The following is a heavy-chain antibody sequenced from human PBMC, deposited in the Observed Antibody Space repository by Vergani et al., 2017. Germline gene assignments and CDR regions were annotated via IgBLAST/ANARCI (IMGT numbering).Heavy chain of an antibody. J-gene: IGHJ5*02. CDR3: ARDYSSWNYYLGWFDP. V-gene: IGHV3-7*01. D-gene: IGHD3-10*01. CDR1: GFTFSSYW. CDR2: IKQDGSEK. Sequence: EVQLVESGGGLVQPGGSLRLSCAASGFTFSSYWMSWVRQAPGKGLEWVANIKQDGSEKYNVDSVKGRFTLSRDNAKNSLYLQMNSLRAEDTAVYYCARDYSSWNYYLGWFDPWGQGTLVTVSS.